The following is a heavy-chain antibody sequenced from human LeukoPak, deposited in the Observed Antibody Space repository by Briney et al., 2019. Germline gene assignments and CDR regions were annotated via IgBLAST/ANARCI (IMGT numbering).Heavy chain of an antibody. Sequence: GGSLRLSCAASGFTVSSNYMSWVRQAPGKGLEWVSVIYSGGSTYYADSVKGRFTISRDNSKNTLYLQMNSLRAEDTAVYYCARVIVVAAGEFDYWGQGTLVTVSS. CDR1: GFTVSSNY. J-gene: IGHJ4*02. CDR2: IYSGGST. D-gene: IGHD2-2*01. CDR3: ARVIVVAAGEFDY. V-gene: IGHV3-66*02.